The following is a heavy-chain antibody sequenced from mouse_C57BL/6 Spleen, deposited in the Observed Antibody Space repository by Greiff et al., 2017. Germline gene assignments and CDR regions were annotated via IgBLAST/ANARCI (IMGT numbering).Heavy chain of an antibody. Sequence: EVKLVESGGGLVKPGGSLKLSCAASGFTFSSYTMSWVRQTPEKRLEWVATISGGGGNTYYPDSVKGRFTISRDNAKNTLYLQMSSLRSEDTALYYCARHGNYPFAYWGQGTLVTVSA. CDR3: ARHGNYPFAY. J-gene: IGHJ3*01. D-gene: IGHD2-1*01. V-gene: IGHV5-9*01. CDR2: ISGGGGNT. CDR1: GFTFSSYT.